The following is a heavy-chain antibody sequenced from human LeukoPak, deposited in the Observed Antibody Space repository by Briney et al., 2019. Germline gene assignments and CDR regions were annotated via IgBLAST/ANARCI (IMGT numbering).Heavy chain of an antibody. CDR2: ISGSGGST. V-gene: IGHV3-23*01. J-gene: IGHJ5*02. CDR1: GLTFSSYA. Sequence: PGGSLRLSCAASGLTFSSYAMSWVRQAPGKGLEWLSAISGSGGSTYYADSVKRRFTISRDNSKNTLYMQMNSLRAEDTAVYYCAKDTIFGVGNPFDPWGQGTLVTVSS. D-gene: IGHD3-3*01. CDR3: AKDTIFGVGNPFDP.